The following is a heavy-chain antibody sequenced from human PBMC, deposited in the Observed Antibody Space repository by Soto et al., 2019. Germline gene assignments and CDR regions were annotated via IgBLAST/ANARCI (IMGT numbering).Heavy chain of an antibody. Sequence: GGSLRLSCAGSGFTFRRYAMSWVRQAPWKGLEWVSAIGGSGGNTYYADSVKCRFTIGRDNSKNMVYLEMNRLRAEATAVYYCAKEVVVTTMGAIYYFYALDVRGAGTPVTVYS. CDR2: IGGSGGNT. CDR3: AKEVVVTTMGAIYYFYALDV. D-gene: IGHD3-10*01. J-gene: IGHJ6*04. CDR1: GFTFRRYA. V-gene: IGHV3-23*01.